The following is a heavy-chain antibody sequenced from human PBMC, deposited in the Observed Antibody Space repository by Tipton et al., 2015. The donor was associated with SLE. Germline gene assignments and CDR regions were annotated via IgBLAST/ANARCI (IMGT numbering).Heavy chain of an antibody. CDR1: GYSISSGYH. CDR2: ISQSGIT. Sequence: TLSLTCTVSGYSISSGYHWGWIRQPPGKGLEWIGSISQSGITHYNPSLESRVTISVDTSKNQFSLKLNSVTAADTAVYYCARDPIWSEGSVYWGHGTPVTVSS. CDR3: ARDPIWSEGSVY. V-gene: IGHV4-38-2*02. J-gene: IGHJ4*01. D-gene: IGHD1-1*01.